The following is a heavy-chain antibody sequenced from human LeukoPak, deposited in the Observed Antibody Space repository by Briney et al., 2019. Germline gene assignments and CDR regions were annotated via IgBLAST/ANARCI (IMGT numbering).Heavy chain of an antibody. CDR2: INSDGSST. CDR3: ARDVGAAAFDY. V-gene: IGHV3-74*01. CDR1: GFTFSSYW. J-gene: IGHJ4*02. D-gene: IGHD6-13*01. Sequence: GGSLRLSCAAPGFTFSSYWMHWVRQAPGKGLVWVSRINSDGSSTSYADSVKGRFTISRDNAKNTLYLQMNSLRAEDTAVYYCARDVGAAAFDYWGQGTLVTVSS.